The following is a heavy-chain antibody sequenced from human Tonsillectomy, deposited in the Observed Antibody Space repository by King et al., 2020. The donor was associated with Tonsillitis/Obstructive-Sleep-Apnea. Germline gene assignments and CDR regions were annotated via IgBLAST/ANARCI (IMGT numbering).Heavy chain of an antibody. D-gene: IGHD6-13*01. J-gene: IGHJ4*02. V-gene: IGHV4-31*01. CDR3: ARATPRIAAAGTGTEFDY. CDR1: GGSISSGGYY. CDR2: IYYSGST. Sequence: VQLQESGPGLVKPSQTLSLTCTVSGGSISSGGYYWSWIRQHPGKGLEWIGYIYYSGSTYYNPSLKSLVTISVDTSKNQFSLKLSSVTAADTAVCYCARATPRIAAAGTGTEFDYWGQGTLVTVSS.